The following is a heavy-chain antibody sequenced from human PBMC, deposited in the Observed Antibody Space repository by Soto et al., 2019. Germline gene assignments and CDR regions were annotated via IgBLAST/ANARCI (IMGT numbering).Heavy chain of an antibody. D-gene: IGHD2-21*02. CDR2: IYPGDSET. Sequence: EVQLVQSGAEVKKPGEPLKISCKGSGYSFTSYHIFWLRHMPGKGLEWMGIIYPGDSETRYNPSLQVQDTMSACKSTSTAYLQWSSLKASDAAMYYCARRSYCDGACTGRLYAYYGMDVWRQGTTVTLSS. J-gene: IGHJ6*02. CDR3: ARRSYCDGACTGRLYAYYGMDV. CDR1: GYSFTSYH. V-gene: IGHV5-51*01.